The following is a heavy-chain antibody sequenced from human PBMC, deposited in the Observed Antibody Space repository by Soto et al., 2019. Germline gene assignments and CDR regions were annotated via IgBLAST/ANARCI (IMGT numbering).Heavy chain of an antibody. J-gene: IGHJ6*02. CDR1: GGSISSGVYY. V-gene: IGHV4-30-4*01. Sequence: SEPLSLTCTVSGGSISSGVYYWSWFRQPPGKGLEWIGYIYYSGSTSYNASLKSRTSISADPSNNQFSLKLHSLTAADTAVYFCGTMPIVVEPAPMDVWGPGTSVTVSS. CDR2: IYYSGST. CDR3: GTMPIVVEPAPMDV. D-gene: IGHD2-2*01.